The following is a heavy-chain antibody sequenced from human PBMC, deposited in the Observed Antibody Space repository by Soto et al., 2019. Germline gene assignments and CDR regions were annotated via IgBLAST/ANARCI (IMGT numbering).Heavy chain of an antibody. CDR1: GFTFTNYW. V-gene: IGHV3-74*01. CDR3: ARDLRARLRTYSSGRSSYYYGMDV. CDR2: VDNDGSSA. J-gene: IGHJ6*02. D-gene: IGHD6-19*01. Sequence: PGGSLRLSCAASGFTFTNYWMHWFRQAPGKGLVWVSCVDNDGSSATYADSVKGRFTISRDNSKNTLYLQMNSLRAEDTAVYYCARDLRARLRTYSSGRSSYYYGMDVWGQGTTVTVSS.